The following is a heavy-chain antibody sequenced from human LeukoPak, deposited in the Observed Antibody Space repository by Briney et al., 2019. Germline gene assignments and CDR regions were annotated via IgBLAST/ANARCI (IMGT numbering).Heavy chain of an antibody. D-gene: IGHD4-17*01. CDR2: MYPSGST. Sequence: YETLSLTCSVSGGSISAYYWSWIRQPAGKGLEWIGRMYPSGSTNYNPSLRSRVTMSVDTSKNQFSLKLSSVTAADTAVYYCARDLYGDFFDFWGQGSLVPVSS. CDR1: GGSISAYY. J-gene: IGHJ4*02. CDR3: ARDLYGDFFDF. V-gene: IGHV4-4*07.